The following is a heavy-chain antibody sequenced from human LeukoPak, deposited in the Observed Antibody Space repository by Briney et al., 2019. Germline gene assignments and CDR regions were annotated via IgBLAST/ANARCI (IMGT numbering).Heavy chain of an antibody. CDR1: GFTFSSYW. J-gene: IGHJ4*02. CDR2: IKQDGSEK. Sequence: GGSLRLSCAASGFTFSSYWMSWVRQAPGKGLEWVANIKQDGSEKYYVDSVKGRFTISRDNAKNSLYLQMNSLRAEDTAVYYCARDRRRYCSGSSCYTFDYWGQGTLVTVSS. V-gene: IGHV3-7*01. D-gene: IGHD2-15*01. CDR3: ARDRRRYCSGSSCYTFDY.